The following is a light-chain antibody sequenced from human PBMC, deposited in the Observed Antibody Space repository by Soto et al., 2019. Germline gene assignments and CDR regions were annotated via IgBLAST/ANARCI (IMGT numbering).Light chain of an antibody. Sequence: IEMTQSPSTLSGSVGDRVTITCRASQTISSWLAWYQQKPGKAPKLLIYAAFTLQSGVPSRFSGSGSGTDFTLTISSLQPEDFATYYCLQAYNFPRPFCQGTMVDVK. CDR2: AAF. CDR1: QTISSW. V-gene: IGKV1-6*01. CDR3: LQAYNFPRP. J-gene: IGKJ1*01.